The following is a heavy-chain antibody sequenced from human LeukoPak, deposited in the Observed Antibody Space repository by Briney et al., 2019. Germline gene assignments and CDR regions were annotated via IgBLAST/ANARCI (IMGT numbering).Heavy chain of an antibody. CDR3: AREVPRPNWFDP. CDR2: INHSGST. J-gene: IGHJ5*02. V-gene: IGHV4-34*01. CDR1: GGSINSYY. Sequence: SETLSLTCTVSGGSINSYYWSWIRQPPGKGLEWIGEINHSGSTNYNPSLKSRVTISVDTSKNQFSLKLSSVTAADTAVYYCAREVPRPNWFDPWGQGTLVTVSS.